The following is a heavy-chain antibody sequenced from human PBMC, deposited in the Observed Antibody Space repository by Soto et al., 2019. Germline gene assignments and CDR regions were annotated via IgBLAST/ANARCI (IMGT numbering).Heavy chain of an antibody. V-gene: IGHV1-3*01. D-gene: IGHD1-26*01. J-gene: IGHJ4*02. Sequence: ASVKVSCKASGYSFTNSAIHWLRQAPGQRLEWMGWINAGSGSAKYSQKFQGRVTITRDTSASTAYMELSSLKSEDTAMYYCARDHSGSYRFDYWGQG. CDR3: ARDHSGSYRFDY. CDR2: INAGSGSA. CDR1: GYSFTNSA.